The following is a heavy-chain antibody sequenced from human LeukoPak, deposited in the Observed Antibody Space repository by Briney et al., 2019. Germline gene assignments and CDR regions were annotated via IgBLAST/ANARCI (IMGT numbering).Heavy chain of an antibody. V-gene: IGHV3-23*01. CDR1: GFTFSSYA. CDR3: AGSPTVDAAFDI. J-gene: IGHJ3*02. D-gene: IGHD4-23*01. CDR2: ISGSGGST. Sequence: GGSLRLSCAASGFTFSSYAMSWVRQAPGKGLEWVSSISGSGGSTYYADSVRGRFTDSRDNSRNTLALQMNSLRAEDTAVYYCAGSPTVDAAFDIWGQGTMVTVSS.